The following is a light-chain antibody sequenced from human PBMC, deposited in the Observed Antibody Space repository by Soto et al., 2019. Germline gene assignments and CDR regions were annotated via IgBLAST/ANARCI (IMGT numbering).Light chain of an antibody. J-gene: IGKJ1*01. CDR2: GAS. CDR3: QQYNNWPPWT. CDR1: QSVSSN. V-gene: IGKV3-15*01. Sequence: LXXRXSQSVSSNLAWYQQKPGQAPRLLIYGASTRATGIPARFSGSGSGTEFTLTISSLQSEDFAVYYCQQYNNWPPWTFGQGTKVDIK.